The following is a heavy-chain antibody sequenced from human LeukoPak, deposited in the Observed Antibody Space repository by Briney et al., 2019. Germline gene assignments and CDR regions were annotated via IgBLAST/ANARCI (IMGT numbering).Heavy chain of an antibody. J-gene: IGHJ5*02. CDR2: INHSGST. CDR1: GGSFSDYF. V-gene: IGHV4-34*01. Sequence: SETLSLTCAVYGGSFSDYFWTWIRQPPGKGLEWIGEINHSGSTNYNPSLKSRVTISVDTSKNQFSLKLSSVTAADTAVYYCARHRVRKVRGVLNWFDPWGQGTLVTVSS. CDR3: ARHRVRKVRGVLNWFDP. D-gene: IGHD3-10*01.